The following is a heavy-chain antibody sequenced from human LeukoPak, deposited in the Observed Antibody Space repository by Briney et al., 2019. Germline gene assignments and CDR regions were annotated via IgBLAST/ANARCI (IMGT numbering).Heavy chain of an antibody. D-gene: IGHD3-22*01. CDR3: ARGPYSYDSSGAFDI. J-gene: IGHJ3*02. CDR2: IFYSGST. V-gene: IGHV4-59*08. CDR1: GGSISGYH. Sequence: PSETLSLTCTVSGGSISGYHWSWNRQPPGKGPEWIGNIFYSGSTNYNPSLKSRVTILVDTSKNQFPLKLSSVTAADTAVYFCARGPYSYDSSGAFDIWGQGTMVTVSS.